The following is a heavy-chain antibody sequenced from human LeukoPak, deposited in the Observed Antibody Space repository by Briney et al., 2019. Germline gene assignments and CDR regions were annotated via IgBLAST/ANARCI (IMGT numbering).Heavy chain of an antibody. J-gene: IGHJ5*02. CDR1: GFKFDDYG. Sequence: PGGSLRLSCTASGFKFDDYGMTWVRQAPGKGLEWVSSISSSSSYIYYADSVKGRFTISRDNAKNSLYLQMNSLRAEDTAVYYCARDGYSSSWYWFDPWGQGTLVTVSS. CDR2: ISSSSSYI. D-gene: IGHD6-13*01. V-gene: IGHV3-21*01. CDR3: ARDGYSSSWYWFDP.